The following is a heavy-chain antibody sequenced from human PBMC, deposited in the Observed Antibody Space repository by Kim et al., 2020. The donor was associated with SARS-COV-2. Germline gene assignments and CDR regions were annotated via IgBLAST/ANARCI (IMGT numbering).Heavy chain of an antibody. D-gene: IGHD2-2*02. Sequence: SETLSLTCSVSGDSINRYYWSWIRQPPGKGLEWMGNIYYTGSSNYNPSLKSRVTISLDRSKNQFSLKLNSVTAADTAVYYCARDRGDYTGNRHYSYGMDV. CDR2: IYYTGSS. V-gene: IGHV4-59*13. CDR3: ARDRGDYTGNRHYSYGMDV. J-gene: IGHJ6*01. CDR1: GDSINRYY.